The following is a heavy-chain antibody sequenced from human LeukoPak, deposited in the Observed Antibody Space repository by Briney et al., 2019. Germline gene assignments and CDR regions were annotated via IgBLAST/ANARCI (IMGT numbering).Heavy chain of an antibody. CDR1: EFTFSSYA. D-gene: IGHD2-2*01. Sequence: GGSLRLSCAASEFTFSSYAMTWVRQAPGKGLEWVSAISGTGDSTYYADSVKGRFTISRDNSKNTLYLQMNSLRAEDTAVYYCAKFGREGYCTGTTCYGSFDYWGQGTLVTVSS. V-gene: IGHV3-23*01. J-gene: IGHJ4*02. CDR2: ISGTGDST. CDR3: AKFGREGYCTGTTCYGSFDY.